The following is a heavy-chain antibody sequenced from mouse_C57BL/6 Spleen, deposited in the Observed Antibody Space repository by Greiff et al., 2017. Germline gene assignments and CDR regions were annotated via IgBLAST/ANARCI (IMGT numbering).Heavy chain of an antibody. CDR3: ARRDYDEFAY. V-gene: IGHV3-6*01. Sequence: DVKLQESGPGLVKPSQSLSLTCSVTGYSITSGYYWNWIRQFPGNKLEWMGYISYDGSNNYNPSLKNRISITRDTSKNQFFLKLNSVTTEDTATYYCARRDYDEFAYWGQGTLVTVSA. D-gene: IGHD2-4*01. CDR1: GYSITSGYY. J-gene: IGHJ3*01. CDR2: ISYDGSN.